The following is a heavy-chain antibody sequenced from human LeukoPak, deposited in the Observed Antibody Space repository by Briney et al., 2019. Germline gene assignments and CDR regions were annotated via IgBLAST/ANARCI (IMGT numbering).Heavy chain of an antibody. CDR1: GYTFTTYG. J-gene: IGHJ5*02. V-gene: IGHV1-18*01. D-gene: IGHD1-26*01. Sequence: ASVKVSCKASGYTFTTYGISWVRQAPGQGLEWMGWISAYNGQTNHTHNLQGRVSTTIDTSTSTAYMELRSLRSDDTAVYYCARCGGSYYVHRWFDPWGQGTLVTVSS. CDR3: ARCGGSYYVHRWFDP. CDR2: ISAYNGQT.